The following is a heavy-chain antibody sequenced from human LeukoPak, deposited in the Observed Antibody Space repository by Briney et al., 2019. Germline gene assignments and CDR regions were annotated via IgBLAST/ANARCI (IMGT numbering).Heavy chain of an antibody. CDR1: GYTFTSYG. V-gene: IGHV1-18*01. CDR2: ISAYNGNT. D-gene: IGHD2-2*01. Sequence: ASVKVSCKASGYTFTSYGISWVRQAPGQGLEWMGWISAYNGNTNYAQKLQGRVTMTTDTSTSTAYMELRSLRSDDTAVYYCARWLGYCSSTSCYLKTYYYYYMDVWGKGTTVTVSS. J-gene: IGHJ6*03. CDR3: ARWLGYCSSTSCYLKTYYYYYMDV.